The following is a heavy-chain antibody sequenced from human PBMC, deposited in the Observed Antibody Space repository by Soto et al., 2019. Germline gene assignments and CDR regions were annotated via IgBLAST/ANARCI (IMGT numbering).Heavy chain of an antibody. CDR1: RSSISTSNL. Sequence: SETLSLTCALSRSSISTSNLWTWLRQPPGKGLEWIGEIYHSGSTNYNPTLKSRVTISVDKSKNQFSLKLNSVTAADTAVYYCARSPRSIAAGGIDYWGQGFLVT. V-gene: IGHV4-4*02. CDR3: ARSPRSIAAGGIDY. CDR2: IYHSGST. D-gene: IGHD6-13*01. J-gene: IGHJ4*02.